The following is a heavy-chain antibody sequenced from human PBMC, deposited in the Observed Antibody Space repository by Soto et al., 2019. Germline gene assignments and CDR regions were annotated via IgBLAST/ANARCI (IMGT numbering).Heavy chain of an antibody. CDR1: GFSLSTYG. J-gene: IGHJ4*02. D-gene: IGHD3-16*01. Sequence: QVQLVESGGGVVQPGTSLKLSCVASGFSLSTYGMHWVRQAPGKGLEWVAVIYYDGGKEYYADFVKGRFTISRDNSKNTLDLQMSSLRAEDTALYYCARDSDPRMIREIVTDDFDYWGQGTMVTVSS. CDR3: ARDSDPRMIREIVTDDFDY. CDR2: IYYDGGKE. V-gene: IGHV3-30*19.